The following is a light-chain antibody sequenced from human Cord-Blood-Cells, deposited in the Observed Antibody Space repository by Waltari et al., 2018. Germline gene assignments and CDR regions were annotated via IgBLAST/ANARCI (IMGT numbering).Light chain of an antibody. CDR2: DAS. V-gene: IGKV3-11*01. Sequence: EIVLTQSPATLSLSPGERATLPCRASQSVSSYLAWYQQKPGQAPRLLIYDASNRATGIPARFSGRGSGTDFTLTISSLEPEDFAVYYCQQKTFGQGTKVEIK. CDR1: QSVSSY. CDR3: QQKT. J-gene: IGKJ1*01.